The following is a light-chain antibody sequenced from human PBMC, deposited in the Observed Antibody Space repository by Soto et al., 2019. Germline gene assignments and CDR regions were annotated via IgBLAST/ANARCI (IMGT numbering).Light chain of an antibody. CDR2: GAS. Sequence: EIVLTQSPGTLSLSPGERGMLSSRASQRVSSTYLAWYQQKPGQAPRLLMYGASTRATGFPARFSGSGSGTEFILTVSSPQSEDSAIYYCQQYKRWPITFGQGTRLEIK. CDR3: QQYKRWPIT. J-gene: IGKJ5*01. CDR1: QRVSSTY. V-gene: IGKV3-15*01.